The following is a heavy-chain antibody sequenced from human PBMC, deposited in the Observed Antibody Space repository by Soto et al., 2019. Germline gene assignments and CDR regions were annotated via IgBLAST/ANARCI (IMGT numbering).Heavy chain of an antibody. J-gene: IGHJ4*01. V-gene: IGHV4-30-4*01. CDR2: IYYSGST. CDR1: GGSISSGDYY. D-gene: IGHD5-18*01. Sequence: SETLSLTCTVSGGSISSGDYYWSWIRQPPGKGLEWIGYIYYSGSTYYNPSLKSRVTISVDTSKNQFSLKLSLVTAADTAVYYCSRVFGPSGYSYGHNFDYWGQGILVTVS. CDR3: SRVFGPSGYSYGHNFDY.